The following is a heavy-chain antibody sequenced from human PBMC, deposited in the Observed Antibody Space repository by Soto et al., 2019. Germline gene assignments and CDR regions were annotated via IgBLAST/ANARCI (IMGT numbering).Heavy chain of an antibody. CDR1: GFTFSYYW. CDR2: IHSDGSST. CDR3: ARGDRGAFDL. V-gene: IGHV3-74*01. D-gene: IGHD1-26*01. Sequence: EVQLLESGGGLVQPGASLRLSCAASGFTFSYYWMHWVRQAPGMGLVWVSRIHSDGSSTTYADSVQGRFTISRDNARNTLYLQMNSLRAEDTAVYYCARGDRGAFDLWGQGTVLTVSS. J-gene: IGHJ3*01.